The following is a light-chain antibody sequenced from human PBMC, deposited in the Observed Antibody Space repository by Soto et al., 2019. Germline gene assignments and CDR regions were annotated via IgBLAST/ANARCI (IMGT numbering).Light chain of an antibody. CDR3: QQYDNWPWT. CDR1: QTISGT. CDR2: GAS. Sequence: EIVMTQSPATLSVSPGGRATLSCRASQTISGTLAWYQQKPGQAPRLLIHGASTRAPGFPARFSGSGSGTDFTLTISSLQSEDFAVYYWQQYDNWPWTFGQGTKVEIK. V-gene: IGKV3-15*01. J-gene: IGKJ1*01.